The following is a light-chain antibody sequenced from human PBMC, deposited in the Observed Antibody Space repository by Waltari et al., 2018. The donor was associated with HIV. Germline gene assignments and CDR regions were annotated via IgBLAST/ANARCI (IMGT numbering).Light chain of an antibody. CDR1: QSISTY. CDR3: QQSYNTPWT. CDR2: AAS. Sequence: DIQMTQSPSSLSASIGARVTITCRASQSISTYLNWYQQKPGKAPKVLIYAASSLQSGVPSRFSGSGSGTDFTLTISSLQPEDFVTYYCQQSYNTPWTFGQGTKVEIQ. J-gene: IGKJ1*01. V-gene: IGKV1-39*01.